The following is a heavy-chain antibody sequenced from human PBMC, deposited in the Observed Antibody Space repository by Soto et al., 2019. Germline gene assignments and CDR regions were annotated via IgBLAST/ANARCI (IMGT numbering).Heavy chain of an antibody. CDR2: IYATGTT. J-gene: IGHJ5*02. D-gene: IGHD1-1*01. CDR1: GASISGFY. V-gene: IGHV4-4*07. Sequence: PSETLSLTCTVSGASISGFYWSWIRKSAGKGLERIGRIYATGTTDYNPSLKSRVMMSVDTSKKQFSLKLRSVTAADTAVYYCVRDGTKTLRDWFDPWGLGISVTV. CDR3: VRDGTKTLRDWFDP.